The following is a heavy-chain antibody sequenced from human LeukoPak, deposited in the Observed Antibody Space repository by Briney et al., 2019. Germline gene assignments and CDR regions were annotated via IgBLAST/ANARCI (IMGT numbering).Heavy chain of an antibody. J-gene: IGHJ4*02. CDR3: ARRHDYSNYPDY. CDR2: ISSSSSYI. V-gene: IGHV3-21*01. D-gene: IGHD4-11*01. CDR1: GFTFSSYS. Sequence: GGSLRLSCAASGFTFSSYSMNWVRQAPGKGLEWVSSISSSSSYIYYADSVKGQFTISRDSAKNSLYLQMNSLRAEDTAVYYCARRHDYSNYPDYWGQGTLVTVSS.